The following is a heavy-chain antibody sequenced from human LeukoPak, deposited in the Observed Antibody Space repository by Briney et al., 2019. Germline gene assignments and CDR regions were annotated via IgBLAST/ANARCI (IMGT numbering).Heavy chain of an antibody. CDR1: GVTLSSYW. Sequence: GGSLRLSCAAPGVTLSSYWMHWVRQAPGEGLVWVSRINSDVTSTTYADPVKGRFTISRDTAKNSLYLQRNRLRAEDTSVYYCVAARADFDYWGQGTLVTVSS. CDR2: INSDVTST. D-gene: IGHD2-15*01. V-gene: IGHV3-74*01. J-gene: IGHJ4*02. CDR3: VAARADFDY.